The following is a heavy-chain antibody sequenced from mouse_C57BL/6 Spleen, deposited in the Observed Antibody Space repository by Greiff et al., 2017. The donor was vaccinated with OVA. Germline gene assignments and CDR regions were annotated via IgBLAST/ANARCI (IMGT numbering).Heavy chain of an antibody. CDR3: ARGGYGNYVDY. CDR1: GYTFTSYW. Sequence: QVQLKQPGAELVRPGSSVKLSCKASGYTFTSYWMHWVKQRPIQGLEWIGNIDPSDSETHYNQKFKDKATLTVDKSSSTAYMQLSSLTSEDSAVYYCARGGYGNYVDYWGQGTTLTVSS. V-gene: IGHV1-52*01. CDR2: IDPSDSET. D-gene: IGHD2-1*01. J-gene: IGHJ2*01.